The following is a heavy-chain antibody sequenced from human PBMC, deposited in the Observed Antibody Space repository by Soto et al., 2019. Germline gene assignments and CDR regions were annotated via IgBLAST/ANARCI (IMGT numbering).Heavy chain of an antibody. Sequence: PGGSLRLSCAASGFTFNTYSMNWVRQAPGKGLEWVSSISSSSSYIYYTDSVKGRFIISRDNAKNSLYLQMNSLRAEDTAVYYCAREGGRYYDSGSPSPDYWGQGTLVTVSS. CDR2: ISSSSSYI. V-gene: IGHV3-21*01. D-gene: IGHD3-10*01. J-gene: IGHJ4*02. CDR3: AREGGRYYDSGSPSPDY. CDR1: GFTFNTYS.